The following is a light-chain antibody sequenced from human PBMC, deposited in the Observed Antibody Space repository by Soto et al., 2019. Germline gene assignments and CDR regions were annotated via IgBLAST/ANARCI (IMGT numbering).Light chain of an antibody. J-gene: IGLJ1*01. CDR3: CSYAGSYTFV. CDR2: DVT. V-gene: IGLV2-11*01. Sequence: QSALTQPRSVSGSPGQSVTISCTGTSSDVGGYNYVSWYQQHPGKAPKLMIYDVTKRPSGVPNRFSGSKSGNTASLPISGLHAEDEADYYCCSYAGSYTFVFGAGTKVTVL. CDR1: SSDVGGYNY.